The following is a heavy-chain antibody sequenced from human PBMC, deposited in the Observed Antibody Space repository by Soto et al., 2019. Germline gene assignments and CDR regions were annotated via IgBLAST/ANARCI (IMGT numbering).Heavy chain of an antibody. J-gene: IGHJ3*02. CDR3: ASTPLGIVVVPAARKDAFDI. D-gene: IGHD2-2*03. V-gene: IGHV3-21*01. CDR1: GFTFSSYS. Sequence: PGGSLRLSCAASGFTFSSYSMNWVRQAPGKGLEWVSSISSSSSYIYYADSVKGRFTISRDNAKNSLYLQMNSLRAEDTAVYYCASTPLGIVVVPAARKDAFDIWGQGTMVTVSS. CDR2: ISSSSSYI.